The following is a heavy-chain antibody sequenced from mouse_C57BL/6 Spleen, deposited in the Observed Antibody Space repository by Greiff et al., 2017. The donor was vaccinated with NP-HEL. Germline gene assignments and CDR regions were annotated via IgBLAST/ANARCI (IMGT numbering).Heavy chain of an antibody. V-gene: IGHV5-6*02. J-gene: IGHJ2*01. CDR2: ISSGGSYT. CDR3: ARHEGVTGTFDY. CDR1: GFTFSSYG. Sequence: DVMLVESGGDLVKPGGSLKLSCAASGFTFSSYGMSWVRQTPDKRLEWVATISSGGSYTYYPDSVKGRFTISRDNAKNTLYLQMSSLKSEDTAMYDWARHEGVTGTFDYWGQGTTLTVSS. D-gene: IGHD4-1*01.